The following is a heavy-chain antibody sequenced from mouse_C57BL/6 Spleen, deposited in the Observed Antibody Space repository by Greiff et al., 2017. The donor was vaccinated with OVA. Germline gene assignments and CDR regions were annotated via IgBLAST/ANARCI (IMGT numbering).Heavy chain of an antibody. CDR1: GYTFTSYW. V-gene: IGHV1-52*01. D-gene: IGHD2-2*01. CDR3: ARRGVRGYFDV. CDR2: IDPSDSET. Sequence: VQLQQPGAELVRPGSSVKLSCKASGYTFTSYWMHWVKQRPIQGLEWIGNIDPSDSETHYNQKFKDKATLTVDKSSSTAYMQLSSLTSEDSAVYYCARRGVRGYFDVWGTGTTVTVSS. J-gene: IGHJ1*03.